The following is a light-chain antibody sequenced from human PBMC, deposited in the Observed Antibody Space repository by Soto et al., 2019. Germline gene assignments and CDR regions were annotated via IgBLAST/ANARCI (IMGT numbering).Light chain of an antibody. Sequence: EIVLTQCPGTLSLSPGERASLSCRASQSVSSSYLAWYQQKPGQAPRLLIYGASSRATGIPDRFSGSGSGTEFTLTISRLELEDFAVYYCQQYAGSPPRTFGQGTKVEIK. J-gene: IGKJ1*01. CDR1: QSVSSSY. CDR2: GAS. CDR3: QQYAGSPPRT. V-gene: IGKV3-20*01.